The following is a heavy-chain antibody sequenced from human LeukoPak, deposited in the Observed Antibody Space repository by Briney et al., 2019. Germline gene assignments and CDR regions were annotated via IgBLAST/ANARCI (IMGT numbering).Heavy chain of an antibody. CDR3: ARTISARPDAFDI. J-gene: IGHJ3*02. CDR2: IYPGDSDT. V-gene: IGHV5-51*01. Sequence: GESLKISCKGSGYVFTSYWIGWVRQIPGKGLEWMGIIYPGDSDTRYSPSFQGQVTISADKSISTAYLQRSSLKASDTAMYYCARTISARPDAFDIWGQGTMVTVSS. D-gene: IGHD6-6*01. CDR1: GYVFTSYW.